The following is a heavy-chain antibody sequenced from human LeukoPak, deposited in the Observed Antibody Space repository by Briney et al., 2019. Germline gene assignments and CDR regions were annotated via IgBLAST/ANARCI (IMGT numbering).Heavy chain of an antibody. Sequence: SVKVSCKASGGTFSSYAISWVRQAPGQGLEWMGGIIPIFGTANYAQKFQGRVTITTDESTSTAYMELSSLRSEDTAMYYCASNAGFGELNSPPYYYFDYWGQGTLVTVSS. D-gene: IGHD3-10*01. V-gene: IGHV1-69*05. CDR1: GGTFSSYA. CDR2: IIPIFGTA. CDR3: ASNAGFGELNSPPYYYFDY. J-gene: IGHJ4*02.